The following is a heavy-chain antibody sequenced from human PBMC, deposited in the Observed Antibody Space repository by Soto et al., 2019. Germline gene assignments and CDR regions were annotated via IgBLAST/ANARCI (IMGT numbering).Heavy chain of an antibody. D-gene: IGHD3-22*01. V-gene: IGHV3-23*01. CDR2: ITLSGGTR. CDR3: GSSASPDAY. CDR1: GFTFSSYA. J-gene: IGHJ4*02. Sequence: PGGSLRLSCAPSGFTFSSYAMNWVRQAPGKGLEWVAAITLSGGTRYYTDSVKGRFTISRDNAKNSLYLQMNSLRAEDTAVYYCGSSASPDAYWGQGTLVTVSS.